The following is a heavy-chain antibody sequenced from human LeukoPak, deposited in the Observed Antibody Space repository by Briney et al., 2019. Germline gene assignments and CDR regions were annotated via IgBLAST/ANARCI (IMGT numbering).Heavy chain of an antibody. J-gene: IGHJ4*02. V-gene: IGHV4-4*07. D-gene: IGHD4-23*01. CDR3: ARDSYGGNSGMPFDY. CDR1: GGSISSYY. Sequence: SETLSLTCTVSGGSISSYYWSWIRQPAGKGLEWIGRIYTSGSTKNNPSLKSRVTMSVDTSKNQFSLKLSSVTAADTAVYYCARDSYGGNSGMPFDYWGQGTLVTVSS. CDR2: IYTSGST.